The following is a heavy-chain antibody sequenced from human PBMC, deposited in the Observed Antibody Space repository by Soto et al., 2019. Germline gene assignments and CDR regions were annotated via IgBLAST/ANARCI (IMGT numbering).Heavy chain of an antibody. J-gene: IGHJ6*03. CDR3: ASLADYNPYYYYMDV. CDR2: IYYSGST. Sequence: SETLSLTCTVSGGSISSYYWSWIRQPPGKGLEWIGYIYYSGSTNYNPSLKSRVTISVDTSKNQFSLKLSSVTAADTAVYYCASLADYNPYYYYMDVWGKGTTVTVSS. V-gene: IGHV4-59*01. D-gene: IGHD4-4*01. CDR1: GGSISSYY.